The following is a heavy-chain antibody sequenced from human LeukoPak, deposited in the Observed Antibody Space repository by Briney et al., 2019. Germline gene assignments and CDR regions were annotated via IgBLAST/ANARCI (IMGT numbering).Heavy chain of an antibody. D-gene: IGHD6-19*01. CDR2: ISGSSSAI. J-gene: IGHJ4*02. V-gene: IGHV3-48*02. CDR3: ARKVAATTDFDF. Sequence: PGGSLTLSCAASGFTFSAYGINWVRQAPGKGLEWVSYISGSSSAIYYADSVKGRFTISRDNAKNSLYLQMNSLRDEDTAVYYCARKVAATTDFDFWGQGTPVTLSS. CDR1: GFTFSAYG.